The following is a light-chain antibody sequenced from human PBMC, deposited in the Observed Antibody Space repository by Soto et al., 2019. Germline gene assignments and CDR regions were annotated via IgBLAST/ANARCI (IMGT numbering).Light chain of an antibody. CDR1: QSLLHSNGYNY. Sequence: DIVMTQSPLSLPVTPGEPASISCRSSQSLLHSNGYNYLDWYLQKPGQSPQLLIYLGSNRASGVPHRFSGSGSGTAFTLKISRVEAEDVGVYYCMQALQTPITFGQGTRLEIK. V-gene: IGKV2-28*01. CDR2: LGS. J-gene: IGKJ5*01. CDR3: MQALQTPIT.